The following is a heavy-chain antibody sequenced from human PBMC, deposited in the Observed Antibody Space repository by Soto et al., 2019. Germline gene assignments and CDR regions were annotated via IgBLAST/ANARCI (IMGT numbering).Heavy chain of an antibody. CDR2: IYSGGST. V-gene: IGHV3-53*01. CDR3: AREYGYYGMDV. J-gene: IGHJ6*02. Sequence: PGGSLRLSCAASVFTVSGNYMIWVRQAPGKGLEWVSVIYSGGSTYYADSVKGRFTISRDNSKNTLYLQMNSLRAEDTAVYYCAREYGYYGMDVWGQGTTVTVSS. CDR1: VFTVSGNY. D-gene: IGHD3-10*01.